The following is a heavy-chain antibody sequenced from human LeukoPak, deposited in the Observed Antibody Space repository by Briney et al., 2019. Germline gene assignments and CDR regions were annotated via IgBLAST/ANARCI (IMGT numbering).Heavy chain of an antibody. D-gene: IGHD3-16*01. Sequence: SETLSLTCAVSGGSFSGYYWNWIRQPPGNGLEWMGEINPSGGTNYSPSLKSRVTISVNTSTNQFSLKVTPVTAADTAVYYCARGNNRDRLANCGQGTLVTVSS. J-gene: IGHJ4*02. CDR3: ARGNNRDRLAN. CDR1: GGSFSGYY. V-gene: IGHV4-34*01. CDR2: INPSGGT.